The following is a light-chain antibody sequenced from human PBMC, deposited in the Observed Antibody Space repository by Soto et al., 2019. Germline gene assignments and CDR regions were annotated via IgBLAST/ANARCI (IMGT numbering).Light chain of an antibody. CDR3: QQYGSSPYT. CDR1: QSVSSSY. J-gene: IGKJ2*01. Sequence: EIVLTQSPGTLSLSPGERATLSCRASQSVSSSYLAWYQQKPGQAPRLLIYVASSRSTGIPDRFSGSGSGTGFTLTISRLEPEDVAVYYCQQYGSSPYTFGQGTKLEIK. V-gene: IGKV3-20*01. CDR2: VAS.